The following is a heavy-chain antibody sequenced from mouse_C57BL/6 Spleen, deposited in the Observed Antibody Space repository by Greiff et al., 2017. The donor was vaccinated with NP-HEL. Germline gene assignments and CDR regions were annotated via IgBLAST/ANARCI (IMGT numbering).Heavy chain of an antibody. CDR2: IDTSDSYT. V-gene: IGHV1-69*01. CDR1: GYTFTSYW. D-gene: IGHD3-2*02. Sequence: QVQLQQPGAELVMPGASVKLSCKASGYTFTSYWMHWVKQRPGQGLEWIGEIDTSDSYTNYNQKFKGKSTLTVDKSSSTAYMQLSSLTAEDSAVYYCARDQLTGAMDYWGQGTSVTVSS. J-gene: IGHJ4*01. CDR3: ARDQLTGAMDY.